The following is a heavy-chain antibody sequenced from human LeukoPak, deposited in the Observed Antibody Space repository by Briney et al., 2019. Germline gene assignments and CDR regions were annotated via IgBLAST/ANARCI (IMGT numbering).Heavy chain of an antibody. CDR1: GGSISSYY. Sequence: KPSETLSLTCTVSGGSISSYYWSWIRQPPGKGLEWIGYIYYSGSTNYSPSLKSRVTISVDTAKNHFSLRLSSVTAADTAVYYSARHYYGSGGDFGYWGQGTLVTVSS. CDR2: IYYSGST. J-gene: IGHJ4*02. D-gene: IGHD3-10*01. V-gene: IGHV4-59*08. CDR3: ARHYYGSGGDFGY.